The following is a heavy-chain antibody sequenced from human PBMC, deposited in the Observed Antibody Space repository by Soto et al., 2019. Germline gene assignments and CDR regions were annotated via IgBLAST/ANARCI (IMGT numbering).Heavy chain of an antibody. D-gene: IGHD2-15*01. CDR3: ASVPSVVVVAATAPPGDY. V-gene: IGHV4-34*01. CDR1: GGXXSGXX. CDR2: INHSGST. Sequence: QXQLXXXXXXLXXPXXTLSXXXXVYGGXXSGXXXXXXXXXXXKGLEWIGEINHSGSTNYNPSLKSRVTISVDTSKNXFSLXLXXXXXXXXAVYYCASVPSVVVVAATAPPGDYWGQGTLVTVSS. J-gene: IGHJ4*02.